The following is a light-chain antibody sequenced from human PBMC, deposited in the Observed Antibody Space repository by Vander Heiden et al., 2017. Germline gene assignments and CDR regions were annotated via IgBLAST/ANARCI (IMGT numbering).Light chain of an antibody. CDR3: QSADSSGTVV. J-gene: IGLJ2*01. Sequence: SYELTQPPSLSGSPGQTARITCSGDALPKQYAYWYQQKPGQAPVMVIYKDSERPSGIPERISGSSSGTTVTLTISGVQAEDEADYYCQSADSSGTVVFGGGTKLTVL. V-gene: IGLV3-25*03. CDR2: KDS. CDR1: ALPKQY.